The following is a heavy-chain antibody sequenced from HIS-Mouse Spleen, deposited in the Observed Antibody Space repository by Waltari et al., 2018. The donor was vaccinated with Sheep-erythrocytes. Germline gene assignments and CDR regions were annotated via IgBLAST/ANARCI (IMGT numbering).Heavy chain of an antibody. V-gene: IGHV1-2*02. CDR1: GYTFTGYY. CDR2: ITPNRGGQ. J-gene: IGHJ3*02. Sequence: QVQLVQSGAEVKKPGASVKVSCKASGYTFTGYYMPWVRQAPGKGLEWMGWITPNRGGQNYAQKFQGRVTMTRDTSISTAYMELSRLRSDDTAVYYCVTSYDAFDIWGQGTMVTVSS. CDR3: VTSYDAFDI.